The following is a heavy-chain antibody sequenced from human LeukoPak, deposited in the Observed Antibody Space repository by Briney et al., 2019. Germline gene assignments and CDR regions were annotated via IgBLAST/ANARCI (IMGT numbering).Heavy chain of an antibody. CDR1: GDSVSSNSDA. Sequence: SQTLSLTCGLSGDSVSSNSDAWNWIRQSPSRGLELLGRTYYRFKWYNDYAVTVKSPITINPDTSKNQCSLQLNSVTPDDTAVYYCARAQGVSGMNWFDPWGQGTLVAVSS. J-gene: IGHJ5*02. D-gene: IGHD2-8*01. CDR2: TYYRFKWYN. CDR3: ARAQGVSGMNWFDP. V-gene: IGHV6-1*01.